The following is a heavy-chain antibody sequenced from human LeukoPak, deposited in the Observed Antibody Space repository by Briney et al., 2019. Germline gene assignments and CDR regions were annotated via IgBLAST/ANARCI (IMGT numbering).Heavy chain of an antibody. Sequence: ASVKVSCKASGYTFTSYYMHWVRQAPGQGLEWMGGIIPIFGTANYAQKFQGRVTITADESTSTAYMELSSLRSEDTAVYYCARDKRIHYDFWSGYYPFDYWGQGTLVTVSS. V-gene: IGHV1-69*13. J-gene: IGHJ4*02. CDR2: IIPIFGTA. CDR3: ARDKRIHYDFWSGYYPFDY. D-gene: IGHD3-3*01. CDR1: GYTFTSYY.